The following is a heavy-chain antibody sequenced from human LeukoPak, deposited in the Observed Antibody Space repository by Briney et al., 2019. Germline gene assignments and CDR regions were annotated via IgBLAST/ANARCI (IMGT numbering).Heavy chain of an antibody. Sequence: GGSLRLSCAASGFTFSSYSMNWVRQAPGKGLEWVSSISSSSSYIYYAESVKGRFTISRDNAKNSLYLQMNSLRAEDTAVYYCARDSSGWYRLDYWGQGTLVTVSS. J-gene: IGHJ4*02. V-gene: IGHV3-21*01. CDR1: GFTFSSYS. D-gene: IGHD6-19*01. CDR3: ARDSSGWYRLDY. CDR2: ISSSSSYI.